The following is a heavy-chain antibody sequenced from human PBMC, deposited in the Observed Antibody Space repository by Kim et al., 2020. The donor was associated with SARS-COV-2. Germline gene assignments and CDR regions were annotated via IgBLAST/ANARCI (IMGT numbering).Heavy chain of an antibody. V-gene: IGHV3-53*04. D-gene: IGHD1-7*01. CDR3: ARDRDGSNFDAFDI. J-gene: IGHJ3*02. Sequence: DSVKGRFTISRHNSKNTLYLQMNSLRAEDTAVYYCARDRDGSNFDAFDIWGQGTMVTVSS.